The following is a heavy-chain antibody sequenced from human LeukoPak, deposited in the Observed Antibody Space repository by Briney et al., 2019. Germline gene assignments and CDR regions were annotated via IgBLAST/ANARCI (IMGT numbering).Heavy chain of an antibody. Sequence: PGGSLRLSCAASGFTFSTYSMSWVRQAPGKGLEWVSSISSSRTYIYYADSLKGRFTISRDNAKNSLYLQMNSLRAEDTAVYYRARAKSDMVRGVIYYWGQGTLVTVSS. V-gene: IGHV3-21*01. CDR2: ISSSRTYI. CDR3: ARAKSDMVRGVIYY. CDR1: GFTFSTYS. D-gene: IGHD3-10*01. J-gene: IGHJ4*02.